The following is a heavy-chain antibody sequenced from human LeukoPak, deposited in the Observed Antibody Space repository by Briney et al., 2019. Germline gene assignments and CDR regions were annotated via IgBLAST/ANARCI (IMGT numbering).Heavy chain of an antibody. D-gene: IGHD1-1*01. CDR3: AKDSGWNDLGGAFDI. V-gene: IGHV3-9*01. CDR2: ISWNSGSI. CDR1: GFTFDDYA. J-gene: IGHJ3*02. Sequence: GGSLRLSCAASGFTFDDYAMHWVRQAPGKGLGWGSGISWNSGSIGYADSVKGRFTISRDNAKNSLYLQMNSLRAEDTALYYCAKDSGWNDLGGAFDIWGQGTMVTVSS.